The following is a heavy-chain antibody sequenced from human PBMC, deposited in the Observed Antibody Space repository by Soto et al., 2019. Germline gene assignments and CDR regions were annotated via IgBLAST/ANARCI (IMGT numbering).Heavy chain of an antibody. J-gene: IGHJ4*02. V-gene: IGHV3-23*01. CDR3: AKLSGDSWGYFDY. Sequence: GSLRLSCAASGFTFSSYAMSWVRQAPGKGLKWVSAVTSSGGNTYYADSVKGRFTISRDNSKNTLYLQTNSLGAEDTAVYYCAKLSGDSWGYFDYWGQGTLVTVSS. CDR2: VTSSGGNT. D-gene: IGHD2-21*02. CDR1: GFTFSSYA.